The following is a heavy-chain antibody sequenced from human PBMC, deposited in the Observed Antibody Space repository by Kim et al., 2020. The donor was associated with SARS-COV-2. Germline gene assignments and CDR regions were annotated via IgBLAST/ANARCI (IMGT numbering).Heavy chain of an antibody. Sequence: SETLSLTCTVSGGSISSTTSYWGWIRQPPGKGLEWIGSNYSGGTTYYNPSLRSRVTISVDTSQYHFSLKLSSVTASDTAVYYCARSWGYCGSTTCHVNW. D-gene: IGHD2-2*01. CDR2: NYSGGTT. CDR3: ARSWGYCGSTTCHVNW. CDR1: GGSISSTTSY. J-gene: IGHJ5*01. V-gene: IGHV4-39*02.